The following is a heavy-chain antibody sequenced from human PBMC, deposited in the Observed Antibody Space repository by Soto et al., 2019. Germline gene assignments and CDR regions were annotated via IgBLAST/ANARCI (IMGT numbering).Heavy chain of an antibody. V-gene: IGHV3-72*01. J-gene: IGHJ4*02. Sequence: GGSLRLSCAASGFTINDHYMDWVRQGPGKGLEWVGRITDKATSFTTIYAPSVKGRFIISRDDSKNTLYLQMNSLETEDTAVYYCLDLTWEAFNFWGQGTLVTVSS. D-gene: IGHD1-26*01. CDR3: LDLTWEAFNF. CDR1: GFTINDHY. CDR2: ITDKATSFTT.